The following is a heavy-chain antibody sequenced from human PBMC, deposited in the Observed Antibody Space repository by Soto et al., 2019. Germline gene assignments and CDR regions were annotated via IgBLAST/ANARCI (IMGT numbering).Heavy chain of an antibody. CDR1: GYTFTSYG. J-gene: IGHJ4*02. CDR3: ARASSVYPPYYFDY. CDR2: ISAYNGNT. D-gene: IGHD3-16*02. V-gene: IGHV1-18*01. Sequence: ASVKVSCKASGYTFTSYGISWVRQAPGQGLEWMGWISAYNGNTNYAQKLQGRVTMTTDTSTSTAYMELRSLRSDDTAVYYCARASSVYPPYYFDYWGQGTLVTVSS.